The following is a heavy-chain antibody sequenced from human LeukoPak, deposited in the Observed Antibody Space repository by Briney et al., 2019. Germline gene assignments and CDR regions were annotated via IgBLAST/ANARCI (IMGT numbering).Heavy chain of an antibody. Sequence: GGSLRLSCAASGFTFSSYAMHWVRQAPGKGLEWVAVISYDGSNKYYADSVKGRFTISRDNAKNSLYLQMNSLRAEDTAVYYCARDHPIGRRSEIRKYYFDYWGQGTLVTVSS. CDR1: GFTFSSYA. CDR3: ARDHPIGRRSEIRKYYFDY. D-gene: IGHD1-14*01. V-gene: IGHV3-30-3*01. CDR2: ISYDGSNK. J-gene: IGHJ4*02.